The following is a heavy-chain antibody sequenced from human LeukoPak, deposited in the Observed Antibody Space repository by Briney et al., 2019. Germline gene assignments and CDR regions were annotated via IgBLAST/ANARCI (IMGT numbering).Heavy chain of an antibody. CDR2: INPNSGGT. D-gene: IGHD3-22*01. CDR3: ARDTFFTYYYDSSDYYFDY. Sequence: GASVKVSCKTSGYTFTGYYMHWVRQAPGQGLEWMGWINPNSGGTNYAQKFQGRVTMTRDTSISTAYMELSRLTSDDTATYYCARDTFFTYYYDSSDYYFDYWGQGTLVTVSS. J-gene: IGHJ4*02. CDR1: GYTFTGYY. V-gene: IGHV1-2*02.